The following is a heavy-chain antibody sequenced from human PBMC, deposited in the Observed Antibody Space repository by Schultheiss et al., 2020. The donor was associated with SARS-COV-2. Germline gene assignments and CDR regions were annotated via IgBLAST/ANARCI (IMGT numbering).Heavy chain of an antibody. V-gene: IGHV3-30*02. D-gene: IGHD3-22*01. Sequence: GESLKISCAASGFTFSSYGMHWVRPAPGKGLEWVAFIRYDGSNKYYADSVKGRFTISRDNSKNTLYLQMNSLRAEDTALYYCARDGGLVDYYDSSGYLIWGQGTMVTVSS. CDR2: IRYDGSNK. CDR1: GFTFSSYG. J-gene: IGHJ3*02. CDR3: ARDGGLVDYYDSSGYLI.